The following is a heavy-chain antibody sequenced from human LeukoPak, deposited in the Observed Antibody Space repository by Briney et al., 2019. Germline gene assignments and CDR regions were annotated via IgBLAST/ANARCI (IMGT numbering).Heavy chain of an antibody. CDR3: ATIMGAYDFWSGYYRDY. D-gene: IGHD3-3*01. CDR1: GGSISSGSYY. CDR2: IYTSGST. V-gene: IGHV4-61*02. Sequence: SETLSLTCTVSGGSISSGSYYWSWIRQPAGKGLEWIGRIYTSGSTNYNPSLKSRVTISVDTSKNQFSLKLSSVTAADSGVYYCATIMGAYDFWSGYYRDYWGQGTLVTVSS. J-gene: IGHJ4*02.